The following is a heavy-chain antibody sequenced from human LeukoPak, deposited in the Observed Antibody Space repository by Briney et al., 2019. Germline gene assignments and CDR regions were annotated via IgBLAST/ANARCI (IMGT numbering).Heavy chain of an antibody. CDR2: IKQDGSEK. CDR3: ARDLALNYYDSSGYSDY. D-gene: IGHD3-22*01. Sequence: GGSLRLSCAASGFTFSSYRMSWVRQAPGKGLEWVTNIKQDGSEKYYVDSVKGRFTISRDNAKNSLYLQMNSLRAEDTAVYYCARDLALNYYDSSGYSDYWGQGTLVTVSS. V-gene: IGHV3-7*01. J-gene: IGHJ4*02. CDR1: GFTFSSYR.